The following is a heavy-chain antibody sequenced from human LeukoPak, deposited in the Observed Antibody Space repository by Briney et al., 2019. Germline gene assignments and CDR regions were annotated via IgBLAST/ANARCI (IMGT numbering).Heavy chain of an antibody. D-gene: IGHD5-18*01. CDR1: GYTFTSYY. V-gene: IGHV1-24*01. Sequence: ASVKVSCKASGYTFTSYYMHWVRQAPGQGLEWMGGFDPEDGETIYAQKFQGRVTMTEDTSTDTAYMELSSLRSEDTAVYYCATGSKEKIQLWGYYYYYGMDVWGQGTTVTVS. J-gene: IGHJ6*02. CDR3: ATGSKEKIQLWGYYYYYGMDV. CDR2: FDPEDGET.